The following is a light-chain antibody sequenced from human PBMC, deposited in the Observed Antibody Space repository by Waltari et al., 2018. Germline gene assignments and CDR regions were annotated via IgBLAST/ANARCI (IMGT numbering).Light chain of an antibody. CDR2: RNN. CDR3: SAWDRSLSAWV. V-gene: IGLV10-54*04. Sequence: QSGLTQTPPVSKGLSKTATPTCTWSSNNVGHEGAAWVQQYQDHPPKLLSDRNNNRPSGISGRFSASRTGDAASPTMTGLQPEYEADYYCSAWDRSLSAWVFGGGTKLTVL. CDR1: SNNVGHEG. J-gene: IGLJ3*02.